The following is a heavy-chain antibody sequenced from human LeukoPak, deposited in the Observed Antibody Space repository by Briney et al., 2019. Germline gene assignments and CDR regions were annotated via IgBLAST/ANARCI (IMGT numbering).Heavy chain of an antibody. Sequence: SETLSLTCTVSGGSISTYYWNCIRQPPGKALEWIGYIYYSGRTNYTPSLKSRVTMSVDTSKNQFSLKLSSVTAADTAMYYCARAWATDYFDYWGQGTLVTVSS. J-gene: IGHJ4*02. CDR1: GGSISTYY. V-gene: IGHV4-59*01. CDR3: ARAWATDYFDY. CDR2: IYYSGRT.